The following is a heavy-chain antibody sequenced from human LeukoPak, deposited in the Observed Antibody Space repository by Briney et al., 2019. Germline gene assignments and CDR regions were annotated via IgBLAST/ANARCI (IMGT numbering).Heavy chain of an antibody. CDR1: GFTFDDYA. CDR3: AELGITMIGGV. V-gene: IGHV3-48*03. D-gene: IGHD3-10*02. Sequence: GGSLRLSCAASGFTFDDYAMHWVRQAPGKGLEWVSYTSSSSSTIHYADSVKGRFTISRDNAKNSLYLQMNSLRAEDTAVYYCAELGITMIGGVWGKGTTVTISS. J-gene: IGHJ6*04. CDR2: TSSSSSTI.